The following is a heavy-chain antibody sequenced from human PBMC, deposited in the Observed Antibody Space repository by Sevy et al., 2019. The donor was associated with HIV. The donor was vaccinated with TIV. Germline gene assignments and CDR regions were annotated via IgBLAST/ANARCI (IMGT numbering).Heavy chain of an antibody. V-gene: IGHV3-23*01. CDR1: GYIFSSYT. Sequence: GGSLRLSCAASGYIFSSYTMTWVRQAPGKGLEWVSGITGSGGNTYYADSVKGRFTISRDNSKSTLYLQMNNLRAEDTAGDYGAKGLRYKFYGEGNYYYYGMDVWGQGTTVTVSS. CDR2: ITGSGGNT. D-gene: IGHD3-16*02. J-gene: IGHJ6*02. CDR3: AKGLRYKFYGEGNYYYYGMDV.